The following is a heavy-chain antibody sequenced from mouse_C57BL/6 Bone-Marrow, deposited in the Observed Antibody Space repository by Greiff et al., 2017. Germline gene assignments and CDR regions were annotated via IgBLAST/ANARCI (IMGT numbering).Heavy chain of an antibody. D-gene: IGHD2-4*01. J-gene: IGHJ2*01. CDR1: GYAFSSSW. Sequence: VMLVESGPELVKPGASVKISCKASGYAFSSSWMNWVKQRPGKGLEWIGRIYPGDGDTNYNGKFKGKATLTADKSSSTAYMQLSSLTSEDSAVYFCARWGDYSFDYWGQGTTLTVSS. CDR2: IYPGDGDT. CDR3: ARWGDYSFDY. V-gene: IGHV1-82*01.